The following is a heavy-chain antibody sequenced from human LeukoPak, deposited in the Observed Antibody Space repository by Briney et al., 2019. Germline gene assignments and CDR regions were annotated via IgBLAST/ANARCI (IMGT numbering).Heavy chain of an antibody. Sequence: SETLSLTCAVHGGSFSGYYWRWIRQPPGKGLEWIGEINHSGGTNYNTSLKSRVTISVDTSKNQFSLKLSSVTAADTAVYYCARGLTRSLPLDYWGQGTLVTVSS. CDR2: INHSGGT. V-gene: IGHV4-34*01. CDR3: ARGLTRSLPLDY. J-gene: IGHJ4*02. CDR1: GGSFSGYY.